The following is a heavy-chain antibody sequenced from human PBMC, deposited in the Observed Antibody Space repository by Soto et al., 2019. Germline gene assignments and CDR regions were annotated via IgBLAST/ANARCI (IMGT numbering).Heavy chain of an antibody. CDR3: AREYTYGSNFFDC. V-gene: IGHV4-59*12. CDR2: IYYSGST. D-gene: IGHD5-18*01. Sequence: SETLSLTCTVSGGSISSYYWSWIRQPPGKGLEWIGYIYYSGSTNYNPSLKSRVTISVDTSKNQFSLNVTSVAAADTAVYYCAREYTYGSNFFDCWGQGALVTVSS. CDR1: GGSISSYY. J-gene: IGHJ4*02.